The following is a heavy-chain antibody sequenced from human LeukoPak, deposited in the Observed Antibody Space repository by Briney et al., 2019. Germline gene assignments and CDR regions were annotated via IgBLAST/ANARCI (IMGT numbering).Heavy chain of an antibody. CDR1: GGSISSSTYY. CDR2: IYYSGST. J-gene: IGHJ3*02. Sequence: SETLSLTCTVSGGSISSSTYYWGWIRQPPGTGLEWIGSIYYSGSTYYNPSLKSRLTISVDTSKNQFSLKLSSVTAADTAMYYCARGSRYDSTRGAFDIWGQGTMVTVSS. D-gene: IGHD3-22*01. CDR3: ARGSRYDSTRGAFDI. V-gene: IGHV4-39*07.